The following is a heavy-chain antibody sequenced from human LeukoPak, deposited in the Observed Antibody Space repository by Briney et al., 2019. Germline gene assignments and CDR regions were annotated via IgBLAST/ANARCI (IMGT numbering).Heavy chain of an antibody. V-gene: IGHV4-38-2*02. CDR3: ARGSLFYGGNPIFDY. D-gene: IGHD4-23*01. Sequence: PSETLSLTCTVSGHSISSGYYWGWIRQPPGKGLEWIGSIYHSGSTYYNPSLKSRVTISVDTSKNQFSLKLSSVTAADTAVYYCARGSLFYGGNPIFDYWGQGTLVTVSS. CDR2: IYHSGST. J-gene: IGHJ4*02. CDR1: GHSISSGYY.